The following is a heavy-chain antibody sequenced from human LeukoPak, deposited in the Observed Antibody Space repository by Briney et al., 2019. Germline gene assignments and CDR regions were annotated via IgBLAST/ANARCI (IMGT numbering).Heavy chain of an antibody. CDR3: ARASSSRPNFDY. CDR2: MNPNINNT. J-gene: IGHJ4*02. D-gene: IGHD6-6*01. Sequence: ASVKVSCKASGYTFTTYEINWVRQATGQGLEWMGWMNPNINNTVSAQKFQGRLTMTRNTAISTVYMELSSLRSEDTAVYYCARASSSRPNFDYWGQGTLVTVSS. CDR1: GYTFTTYE. V-gene: IGHV1-8*01.